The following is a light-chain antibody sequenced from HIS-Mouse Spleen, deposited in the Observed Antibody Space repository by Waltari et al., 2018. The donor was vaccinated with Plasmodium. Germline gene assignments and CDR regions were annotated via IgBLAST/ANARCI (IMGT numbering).Light chain of an antibody. Sequence: EIVMTPSPATLSVSPGERANLSCRASQSVSRHLAWYQQKPGQAPRLLIYGASTRATGIPARFSGSGSGTEFTLTISSLQSEDFAVYYCQQYNNWSFTFGPGTKVDIK. CDR3: QQYNNWSFT. J-gene: IGKJ3*01. CDR1: QSVSRH. V-gene: IGKV3-15*01. CDR2: GAS.